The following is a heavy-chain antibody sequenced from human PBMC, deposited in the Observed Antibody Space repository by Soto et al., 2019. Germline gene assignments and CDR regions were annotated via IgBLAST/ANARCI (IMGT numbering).Heavy chain of an antibody. CDR2: IDWGDDK. Sequence: GPALVIRTHTLTLTCTFSGFSLTTSVMCVTWIRQPPGKALGWLALIDWGDDKYYNTSLMTRLTLSKDTSKNQVVLTMTNMDPVDTGTSYCAPMLKRGTFDCIQIDYRGQGTPVTVSS. V-gene: IGHV2-70*01. D-gene: IGHD3-9*01. J-gene: IGHJ4*02. CDR1: GFSLTTSVMC. CDR3: APMLKRGTFDCIQIDY.